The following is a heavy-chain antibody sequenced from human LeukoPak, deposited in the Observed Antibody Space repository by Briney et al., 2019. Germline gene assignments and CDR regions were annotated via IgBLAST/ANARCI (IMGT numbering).Heavy chain of an antibody. CDR2: IRYDGSNK. V-gene: IGHV3-30*02. D-gene: IGHD5-18*01. CDR3: AKDSRGVQLWPEGYFDY. Sequence: GGSLRLSCAASGFTFSSYGMHWVRQAPGKGLEWVAFIRYDGSNKYYADSVKGRFTISRDNSKNTLYLQMNSLRAEDTAVYYCAKDSRGVQLWPEGYFDYWGQGTLVTVSS. J-gene: IGHJ4*02. CDR1: GFTFSSYG.